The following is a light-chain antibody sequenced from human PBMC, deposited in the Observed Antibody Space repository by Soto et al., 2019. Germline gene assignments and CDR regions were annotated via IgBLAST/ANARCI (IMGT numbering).Light chain of an antibody. CDR1: SSDVGNYNL. CDR2: EGS. J-gene: IGLJ2*01. Sequence: QSALTQPASVSGSPGQSITISCTGTSSDVGNYNLVSWYQQHPGKAPKLMIYEGSKRPSGVSYRLSGSKSGNTASLTISGLQAEDEADYYCCSYSGGSTSVVFGGGTKVTVL. CDR3: CSYSGGSTSVV. V-gene: IGLV2-23*01.